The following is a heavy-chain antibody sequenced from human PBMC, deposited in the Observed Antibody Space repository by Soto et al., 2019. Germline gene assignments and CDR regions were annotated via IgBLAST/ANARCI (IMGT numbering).Heavy chain of an antibody. V-gene: IGHV3-21*01. D-gene: IGHD2-2*01. CDR2: ITTGSSYI. CDR1: GFSFSTSD. Sequence: PGGSLRLSCAASGFSFSTSDMNWVRQAPGKGLEWVSSITTGSSYIYYADSVKGRFTTSRDNAKNSLYLQMSSLRADDTALYYCAKSASTYLTIYDYWGQGTLVTVSS. CDR3: AKSASTYLTIYDY. J-gene: IGHJ4*02.